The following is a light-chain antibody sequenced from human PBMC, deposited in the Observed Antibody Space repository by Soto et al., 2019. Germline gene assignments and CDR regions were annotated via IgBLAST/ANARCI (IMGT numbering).Light chain of an antibody. J-gene: IGLJ3*02. CDR3: CLSPGSLTWL. CDR1: SSNIGAGYD. CDR2: EVS. V-gene: IGLV1-40*01. Sequence: QSVLTQPPSVSGAPGQRVTISCTGSSSNIGAGYDVHWYQQHPRTAPKLMIYEVSNRPSGVSNRFSGSKSGSTASLTISGLQAEDEAEYYCCLSPGSLTWLFGGGTKVTVL.